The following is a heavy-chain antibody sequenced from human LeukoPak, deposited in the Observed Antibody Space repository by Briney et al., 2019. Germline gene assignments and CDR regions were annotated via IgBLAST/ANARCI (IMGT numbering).Heavy chain of an antibody. J-gene: IGHJ5*02. CDR1: GHSFTNHW. CDR2: INLGDSET. D-gene: IGHD1-26*01. V-gene: IGHV5-51*01. Sequence: GESLKISCEASGHSFTNHWIGWVRQMPGKGLEWMGMINLGDSETQYSPSFQGQVTISLDKSISTAYLQWRSLKVSDTAMYYCARRPYSGSPNWFDPWGQGTLVTVSS. CDR3: ARRPYSGSPNWFDP.